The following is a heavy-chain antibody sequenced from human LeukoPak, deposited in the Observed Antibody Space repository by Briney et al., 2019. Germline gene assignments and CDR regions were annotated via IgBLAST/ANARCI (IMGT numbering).Heavy chain of an antibody. J-gene: IGHJ4*02. V-gene: IGHV3-30*04. CDR3: ARDAGGIAARNYFDY. D-gene: IGHD6-6*01. CDR1: GFTFSSYA. CDR2: ISYDGSNK. Sequence: PGGSLRLSCAASGFTFSSYAMHWVRQAPGKGLEWVAVISYDGSNKYYADSVKGRFTISRDNSKNTLYLQMNSLRAEDTAVYYCARDAGGIAARNYFDYWGQGTLVTVSS.